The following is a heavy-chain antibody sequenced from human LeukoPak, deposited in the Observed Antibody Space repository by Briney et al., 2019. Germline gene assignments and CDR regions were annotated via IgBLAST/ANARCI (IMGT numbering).Heavy chain of an antibody. CDR1: GFTFSSYA. CDR2: ISSNGGST. V-gene: IGHV3-64*01. CDR3: ARSINPTRFGDQYHYYYYGMDV. Sequence: GGSLRLSCAASGFTFSSYAMHWVRQAPGKGLEYVSAISSNGGSTYYANSVKGRFTISRDNSKNTLYLQMGSLRAEDMAVYYCARSINPTRFGDQYHYYYYGMDVWGQGTTVTVSS. D-gene: IGHD3-10*01. J-gene: IGHJ6*02.